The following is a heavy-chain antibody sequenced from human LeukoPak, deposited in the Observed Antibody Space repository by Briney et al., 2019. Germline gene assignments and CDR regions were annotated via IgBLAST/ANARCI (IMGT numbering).Heavy chain of an antibody. V-gene: IGHV3-20*04. CDR3: TRDETGIDY. CDR2: TNWNGDIT. Sequence: TGGSLRLSCAASGFIFDDFGMTWVRQAPGKGLEWVSSTNWNGDITPYADSVKGRFTISRDNAKNALYLQMNSLRPEDTALYFCTRDETGIDYWGQGTLVTVSS. CDR1: GFIFDDFG. J-gene: IGHJ4*02. D-gene: IGHD1-1*01.